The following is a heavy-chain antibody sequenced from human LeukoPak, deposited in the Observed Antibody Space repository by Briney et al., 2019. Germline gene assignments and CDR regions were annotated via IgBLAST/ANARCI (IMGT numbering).Heavy chain of an antibody. Sequence: GGSLRLSCTVSGFTLSNYQMHWVRQAPGKGLEWVAVISDDGSNKYYAGSVTGRFTISRDNSKNTLYLQMDSLRAEDTAVYYCARDRAWNYFDYWGQGTLVTVSS. V-gene: IGHV3-30-3*01. CDR3: ARDRAWNYFDY. J-gene: IGHJ4*02. D-gene: IGHD3-3*01. CDR1: GFTLSNYQ. CDR2: ISDDGSNK.